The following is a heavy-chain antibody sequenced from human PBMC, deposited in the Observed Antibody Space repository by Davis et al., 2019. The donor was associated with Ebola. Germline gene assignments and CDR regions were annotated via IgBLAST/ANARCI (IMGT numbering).Heavy chain of an antibody. J-gene: IGHJ3*02. CDR3: VKPSDYYDSSGYYYRDAFDI. D-gene: IGHD3-22*01. CDR1: GYTFTSYY. CDR2: INPSGGST. Sequence: ASVKVSCKASGYTFTSYYMHWVRQAPGQGLEWMGIINPSGGSTSYAQKFQGRVTMTRDTSTSTVYMELSSLRSEDTAVYYCVKPSDYYDSSGYYYRDAFDIWGQGTMVTVSS. V-gene: IGHV1-46*01.